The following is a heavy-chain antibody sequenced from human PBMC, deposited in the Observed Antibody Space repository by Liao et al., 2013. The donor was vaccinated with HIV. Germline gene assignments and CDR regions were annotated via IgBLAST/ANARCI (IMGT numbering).Heavy chain of an antibody. J-gene: IGHJ4*02. Sequence: QVQLQQWGAGLLKPSETLSLTCAVYGGSFSGYYWSWIRQPPGKGLEWIGEINRSGSTNYNPSLKSRVTVSVDTSKNQFSLKLRSVTAADTAVYYCAGEFMAGGYWGQGTLVTVSS. CDR2: INRSGST. D-gene: IGHD3-10*01. CDR1: GGSFSGYY. V-gene: IGHV4-34*01. CDR3: AGEFMAGGY.